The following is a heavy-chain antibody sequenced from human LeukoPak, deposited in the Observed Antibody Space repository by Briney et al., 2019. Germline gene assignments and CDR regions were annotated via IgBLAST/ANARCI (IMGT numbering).Heavy chain of an antibody. Sequence: ASVKVSCKASGYTFTSYDINWVRQATGQGLEWMGWMNPNSGNTGYAQKFQGRVTITTDESTSTAYMELSSLRSEDTAVYYCARAEIPGEFDYWGQGTLVTVSS. CDR3: ARAEIPGEFDY. D-gene: IGHD2-2*01. J-gene: IGHJ4*02. CDR1: GYTFTSYD. V-gene: IGHV1-8*01. CDR2: MNPNSGNT.